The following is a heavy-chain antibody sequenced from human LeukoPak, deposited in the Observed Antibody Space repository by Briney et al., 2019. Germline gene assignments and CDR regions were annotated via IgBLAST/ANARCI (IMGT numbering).Heavy chain of an antibody. D-gene: IGHD3-10*01. CDR1: GYSFTSYW. V-gene: IGHV5-51*01. Sequence: GESLKISCKGSGYSFTSYWIGWVRQMPGKGLEWMGFIDPGDSDTRYSPSFQGHVTISADKSISTAYLQWSSLKASDTAMYYCARAAYFHGSGTHFDYWGQGTLVTVSS. CDR3: ARAAYFHGSGTHFDY. CDR2: IDPGDSDT. J-gene: IGHJ4*02.